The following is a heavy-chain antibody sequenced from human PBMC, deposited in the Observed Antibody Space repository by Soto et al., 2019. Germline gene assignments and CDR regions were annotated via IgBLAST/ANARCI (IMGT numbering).Heavy chain of an antibody. D-gene: IGHD3-3*01. V-gene: IGHV3-30*18. Sequence: QVQLVESGGGVIQPGKSLRLSCAASGFTFSSYAMHWVPQAPGKGLEWVAFISYHGSHNYYADSVKGRFTISRDNSKNTLYLQMNSLRPEDTAVYFCAKDRTTVFGVVTYYFDNWGQGTLVTVSS. CDR3: AKDRTTVFGVVTYYFDN. CDR1: GFTFSSYA. CDR2: ISYHGSHN. J-gene: IGHJ4*02.